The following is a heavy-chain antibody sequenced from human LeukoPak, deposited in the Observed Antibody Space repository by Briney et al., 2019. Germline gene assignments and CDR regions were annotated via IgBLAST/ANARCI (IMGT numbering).Heavy chain of an antibody. J-gene: IGHJ6*02. D-gene: IGHD2-15*01. CDR2: LSGSGATT. CDR3: ARDRIVVVVAANFRYGMDV. V-gene: IGHV3-23*01. CDR1: GFTFSSYA. Sequence: PGGSLRLSCAASGFTFSSYAMSWVRQAPGEGLEWVSALSGSGATTYNADSVKGRFTISRDNSKNTLYLQMNSLRAEDTAVYYCARDRIVVVVAANFRYGMDVWGQGTTVTVSS.